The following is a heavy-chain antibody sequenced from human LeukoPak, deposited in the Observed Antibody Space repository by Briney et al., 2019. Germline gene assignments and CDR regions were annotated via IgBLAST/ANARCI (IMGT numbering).Heavy chain of an antibody. D-gene: IGHD4-17*01. CDR2: MFHSGDS. CDR3: AKVGAYGDYASHDY. J-gene: IGHJ4*02. CDR1: GYSIRSGSY. Sequence: KPSETLSLTCDVSGYSIRSGSYWGWIRQPPGKGLEWIGCMFHSGDSYHNPSLKSRVTISADTSKNQFSLKLTSVTAADTAVYYCAKVGAYGDYASHDYWGQGTLVTVSS. V-gene: IGHV4-38-2*01.